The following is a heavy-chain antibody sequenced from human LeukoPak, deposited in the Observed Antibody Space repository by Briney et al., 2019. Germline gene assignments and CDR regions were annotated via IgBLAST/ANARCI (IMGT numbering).Heavy chain of an antibody. J-gene: IGHJ4*02. CDR3: SSLEVSSSWRY. Sequence: SETLSLTCTVSGGSISSGSYYWSWIRQPAGKGLEWIGRIYTSGSTNYTPSLKSRATISADTSKNQLSLKLTSVTAADTAVYYCSSLEVSSSWRYWGQGTLVTVSS. D-gene: IGHD6-13*01. CDR2: IYTSGST. V-gene: IGHV4-61*02. CDR1: GGSISSGSYY.